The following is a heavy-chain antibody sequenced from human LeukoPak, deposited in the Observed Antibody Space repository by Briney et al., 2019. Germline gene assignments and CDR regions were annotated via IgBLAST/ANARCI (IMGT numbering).Heavy chain of an antibody. D-gene: IGHD3-22*01. J-gene: IGHJ4*02. Sequence: KPSETLSLTCAVYGGSFCGYYWSWIRQPPGKGLEWIGEINQSGSTNYNPSLKSRVTISVDTSKNQFSLKLSSVTAADTAVYYCARGGASDHYDSSGYRYYFDYWGQGTLVTVSS. CDR1: GGSFCGYY. CDR2: INQSGST. CDR3: ARGGASDHYDSSGYRYYFDY. V-gene: IGHV4-34*01.